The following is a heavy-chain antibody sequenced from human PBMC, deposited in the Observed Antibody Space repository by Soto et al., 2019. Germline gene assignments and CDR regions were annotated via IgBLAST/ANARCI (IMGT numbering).Heavy chain of an antibody. J-gene: IGHJ3*02. D-gene: IGHD6-13*01. V-gene: IGHV3-33*06. CDR3: AKWGIGVFVI. Sequence: GGSLRLSCAASGFTFSSYGMHWVRQAPGKGLEWVAVIWDDGSNKYYADSVKGRFTISRDNSKNTLYVQMNSLRAEDTAVYYCAKWGIGVFVIWGQGTMVTVSS. CDR2: IWDDGSNK. CDR1: GFTFSSYG.